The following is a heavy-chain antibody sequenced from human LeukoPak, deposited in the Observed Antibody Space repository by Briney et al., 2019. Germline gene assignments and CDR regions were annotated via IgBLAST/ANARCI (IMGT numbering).Heavy chain of an antibody. CDR3: ARDYYDSGSPFDY. J-gene: IGHJ4*02. CDR1: GYTFTGYY. Sequence: ASVKVSCKASGYTFTGYYMHWVRQAPGQGLEWMGWINPNSGGTNYAQKFQGRVTMTRDTSTSTVYMELSSLRSEDTAVYYCARDYYDSGSPFDYWGQGTLVTVSS. CDR2: INPNSGGT. D-gene: IGHD3-10*01. V-gene: IGHV1-2*02.